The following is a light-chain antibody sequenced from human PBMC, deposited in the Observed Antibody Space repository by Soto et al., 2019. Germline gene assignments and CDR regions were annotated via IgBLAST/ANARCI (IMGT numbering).Light chain of an antibody. CDR1: QSVSSNQ. CDR3: QQRSDWPPIT. CDR2: GTS. V-gene: IGKV3D-20*02. J-gene: IGKJ5*01. Sequence: EIVLTQSPGTVSLSPGEGASLSCRASQSVSSNQIAWYQQRPGQTPRLLMYGTSSRAPGIPDRFSGSGSGTGFTLTIRRLEPEDFAVYYCQQRSDWPPITFGQGTRLEIK.